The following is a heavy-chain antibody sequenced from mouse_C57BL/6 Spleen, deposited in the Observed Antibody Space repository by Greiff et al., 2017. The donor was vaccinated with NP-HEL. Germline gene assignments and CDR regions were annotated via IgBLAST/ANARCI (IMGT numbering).Heavy chain of an antibody. CDR3: ARSDGNYPYRYFDV. D-gene: IGHD2-1*01. Sequence: EVQLQQSGPELVKPGASVKIPCKASGYTFTDYNMDWVKQSHGKSLEWIGDINPNNGGTIYNQKFKGKATLTVDKSSSTAYMELRSLTSEDTAVYYCARSDGNYPYRYFDVWGTGTTVTVSS. V-gene: IGHV1-18*01. CDR2: INPNNGGT. CDR1: GYTFTDYN. J-gene: IGHJ1*03.